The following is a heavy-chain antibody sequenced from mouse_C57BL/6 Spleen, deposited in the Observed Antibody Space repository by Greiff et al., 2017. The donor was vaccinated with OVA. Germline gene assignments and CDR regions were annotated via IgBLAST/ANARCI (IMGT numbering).Heavy chain of an antibody. V-gene: IGHV3-6*01. CDR2: ISYDGSN. D-gene: IGHD4-1*01. CDR3: ARNWDRPFDY. CDR1: GYSITSGYY. Sequence: EVQVVESGPGLVKPSQSLSLTCSVTGYSITSGYYWNWIRQFPGNKLEWMGYISYDGSNNYNPSLKNRISITRDTSKNQFFLKLNSVTTEDTATYYCARNWDRPFDYWGQGTTLTVSS. J-gene: IGHJ2*01.